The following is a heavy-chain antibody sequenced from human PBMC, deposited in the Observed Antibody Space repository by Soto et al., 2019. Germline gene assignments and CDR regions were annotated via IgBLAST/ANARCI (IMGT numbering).Heavy chain of an antibody. CDR3: AIHDSTYYHYYGMDI. J-gene: IGHJ6*04. CDR1: GYSFTTYW. Sequence: GESLKISCKSYGYSFTTYWIAWVRQMPGKGLEWMGSIHPGESDTRYSPSFQGQVTISADRSITTAYLQWSSLKASDTAMYYCAIHDSTYYHYYGMDIWCKHTTVTVS. D-gene: IGHD2-21*01. V-gene: IGHV5-51*01. CDR2: IHPGESDT.